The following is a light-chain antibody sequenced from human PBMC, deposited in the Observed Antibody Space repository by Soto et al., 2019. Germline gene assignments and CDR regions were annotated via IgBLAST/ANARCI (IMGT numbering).Light chain of an antibody. CDR2: TAS. V-gene: IGKV1-39*01. J-gene: IGKJ1*01. CDR3: QRRCTTPWT. Sequence: SASVESIDPSSRRPSQSIASYLNWYQQKPGKAPKLLIYTASTLQSGVPSRFSGSGYETEFTLTMSCRQPEEFATYYCQRRCTTPWTWGQGTKVDI. CDR1: QSIASY.